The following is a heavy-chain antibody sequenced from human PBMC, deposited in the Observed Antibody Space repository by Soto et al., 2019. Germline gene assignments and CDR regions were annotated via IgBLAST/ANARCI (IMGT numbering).Heavy chain of an antibody. Sequence: DVQLLESGGGLEQPGGSLRLSCATSGFDFRAYAMSWVRQTPGKGLEWVSGLSGRGDTTDYADSVKGRFTISRDNSKNTLYLQMNGLRVEDTAVYYCAKDIGAAGVFDYWGQGTLVTVSS. CDR1: GFDFRAYA. J-gene: IGHJ4*02. V-gene: IGHV3-23*01. D-gene: IGHD6-13*01. CDR2: LSGRGDTT. CDR3: AKDIGAAGVFDY.